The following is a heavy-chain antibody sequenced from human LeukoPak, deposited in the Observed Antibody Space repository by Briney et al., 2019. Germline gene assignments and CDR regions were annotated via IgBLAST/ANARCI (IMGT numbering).Heavy chain of an antibody. CDR1: GGSISGYY. Sequence: SETLSLTCTVSGGSISGYYWSWIRQPPGQGLEWIAYIHSSGYTNYSPSLKSRVTISVDTSKNQFSLKVTSVTAADTAMYYCTKRQGPTSGSYDYFDPWGQGTLVTVSS. CDR2: IHSSGYT. CDR3: TKRQGPTSGSYDYFDP. V-gene: IGHV4-4*09. J-gene: IGHJ5*02. D-gene: IGHD1-26*01.